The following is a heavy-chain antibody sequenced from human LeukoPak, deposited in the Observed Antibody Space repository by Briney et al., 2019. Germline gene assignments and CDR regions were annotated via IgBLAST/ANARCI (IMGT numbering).Heavy chain of an antibody. CDR2: ISSSSSYI. D-gene: IGHD6-13*01. V-gene: IGHV3-21*04. Sequence: GGSLRLSCAASGFTFSSYSMNWVRQAPGEGLEWVSSISSSSSYIYYADSVKGRFTISRDNSKNTLYLQMNSLRAEDTAVYYCAKGLSSSWYNPSHYYYYMDVWGKGTTVTISS. J-gene: IGHJ6*03. CDR1: GFTFSSYS. CDR3: AKGLSSSWYNPSHYYYYMDV.